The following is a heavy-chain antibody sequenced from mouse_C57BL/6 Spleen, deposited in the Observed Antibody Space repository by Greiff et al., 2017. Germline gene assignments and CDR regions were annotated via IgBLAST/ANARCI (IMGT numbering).Heavy chain of an antibody. CDR1: GFTFSSYA. CDR2: ISSGGDYI. Sequence: EVQWVESGEGLVKPGGSLKLSCAASGFTFSSYAMSWVRQTPEKRLEWVAYISSGGDYIYYADTVKGRFTISRDNARNTLYLQMSSLKSEDTAMYYCTREGITTVGGYFDYWGQGTTLTVSS. V-gene: IGHV5-9-1*02. J-gene: IGHJ2*01. CDR3: TREGITTVGGYFDY. D-gene: IGHD1-1*01.